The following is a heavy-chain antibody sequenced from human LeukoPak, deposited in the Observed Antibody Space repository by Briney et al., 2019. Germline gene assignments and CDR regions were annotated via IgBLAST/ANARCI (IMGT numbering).Heavy chain of an antibody. CDR1: GFTVSSNY. CDR3: AREVGATQGAFDI. CDR2: IYSGGST. Sequence: PGGSLRLSCAASGFTVSSNYMSWVRQAPGKGLEWVSVIYSGGSTYYADSVKGRFTISRDNSKNTLSLQMNSLRAEDTAVYYCAREVGATQGAFDIRGQGTMVTVSS. V-gene: IGHV3-53*01. J-gene: IGHJ3*02. D-gene: IGHD1-26*01.